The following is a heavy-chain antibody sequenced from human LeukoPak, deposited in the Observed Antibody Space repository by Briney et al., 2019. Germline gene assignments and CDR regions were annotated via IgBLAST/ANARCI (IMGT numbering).Heavy chain of an antibody. CDR2: IKEDGSEK. CDR1: GFTFSNNW. Sequence: PGGSLRLSCAASGFTFSNNWMSWVRQAPGKGLEWVANIKEDGSEKYYVDSVKGRFTISRDNAENSCSLQMNSLRVEDTAVYYCARGRAVQDWGQGTLVIVSS. CDR3: ARGRAVQD. V-gene: IGHV3-7*05. D-gene: IGHD1-1*01. J-gene: IGHJ4*02.